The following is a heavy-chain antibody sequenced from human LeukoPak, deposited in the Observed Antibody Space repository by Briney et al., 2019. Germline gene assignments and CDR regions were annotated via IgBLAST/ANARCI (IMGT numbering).Heavy chain of an antibody. D-gene: IGHD6-13*01. V-gene: IGHV3-48*03. CDR1: GFTFSSYE. CDR2: ISRGATTI. J-gene: IGHJ4*02. CDR3: ARVGALSSSWFLY. Sequence: PGGSLRLSCAASGFTFSSYEMNWVRQAPGKGLEWVSSISRGATTIYYADSVKGRFTISRDNAKNSLYLQMNSLRAEDTAVYFCARVGALSSSWFLYWGQGTLVTVSS.